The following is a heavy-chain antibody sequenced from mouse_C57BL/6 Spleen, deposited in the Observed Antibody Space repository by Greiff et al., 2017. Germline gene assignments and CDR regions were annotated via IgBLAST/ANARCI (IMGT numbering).Heavy chain of an antibody. D-gene: IGHD1-1*01. CDR2: IDPETGGT. Sequence: QVQLKESGAELVRPGASVTLSCKASGYTFTDYEMHWVKQTPVHGLEWIGAIDPETGGTAYNQKFKGKAILTADKSSSTAYMELRSLTSEDSAVYYCTRSDYYGSSLYYFDYWGQGTTLTVSS. CDR1: GYTFTDYE. CDR3: TRSDYYGSSLYYFDY. J-gene: IGHJ2*01. V-gene: IGHV1-15*01.